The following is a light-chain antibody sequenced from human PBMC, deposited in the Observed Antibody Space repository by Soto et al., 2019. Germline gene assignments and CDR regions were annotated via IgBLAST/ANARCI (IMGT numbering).Light chain of an antibody. CDR1: QSLSKNY. Sequence: EIVLTQSPGTLSLSPGERATLSCRASQSLSKNYLAWYQHKPGKAPRLLIHDASNRATGIPDRFSGSGSGTDFTLTISSLEPEDSAVYYCQQCVTAPLTFGPGTKVEI. CDR3: QQCVTAPLT. V-gene: IGKV3-20*01. CDR2: DAS. J-gene: IGKJ1*01.